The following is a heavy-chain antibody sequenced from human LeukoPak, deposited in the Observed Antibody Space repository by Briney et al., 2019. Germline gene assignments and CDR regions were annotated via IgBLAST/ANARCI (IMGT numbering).Heavy chain of an antibody. CDR2: IDYSGST. D-gene: IGHD2-8*01. Sequence: PSETLSLTCTVSGGSISSGGYYWSWIRQPPGKGLEWMGYIDYSGSTYYNPSLKSRVTISRDTSKNQFSLKLSSVTAADTAVYYCARGLYSIVDYWGQGTLVTVSS. CDR1: GGSISSGGYY. CDR3: ARGLYSIVDY. V-gene: IGHV4-31*03. J-gene: IGHJ4*02.